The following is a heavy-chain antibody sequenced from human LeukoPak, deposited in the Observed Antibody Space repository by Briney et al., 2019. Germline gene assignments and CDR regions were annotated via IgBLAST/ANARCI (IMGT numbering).Heavy chain of an antibody. D-gene: IGHD6-19*01. CDR2: IYYSGST. CDR1: GGSISSYY. CDR3: ASAVAGIHYYYGMDV. V-gene: IGHV4-59*01. Sequence: SETLSLTCTVSGGSISSYYWSWIRQPPGKGLEWIGYIYYSGSTNYNPSLKSRVTIPVDTSKNQFSLKLSSVTAADTAVYYCASAVAGIHYYYGMDVWGQGTTVTVSS. J-gene: IGHJ6*02.